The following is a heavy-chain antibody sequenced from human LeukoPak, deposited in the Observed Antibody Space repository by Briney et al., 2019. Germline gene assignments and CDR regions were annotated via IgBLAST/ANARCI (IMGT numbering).Heavy chain of an antibody. Sequence: ASVKVSCKASAYTFATYNINWVRQATGQGLEWMGWMNPNSGNTGYGPKFQGRVTMTRDTSITTAYMELSSLGSEDTAVYYCARQQQRGDAFDIWGQGTIVAVSS. D-gene: IGHD6-13*01. CDR1: AYTFATYN. CDR2: MNPNSGNT. J-gene: IGHJ3*02. CDR3: ARQQQRGDAFDI. V-gene: IGHV1-8*02.